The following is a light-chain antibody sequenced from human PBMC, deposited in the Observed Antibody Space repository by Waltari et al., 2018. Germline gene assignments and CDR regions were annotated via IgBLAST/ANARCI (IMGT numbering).Light chain of an antibody. CDR1: TSDVGNYDL. CDR3: CSYAGRGTYV. V-gene: IGLV2-23*02. CDR2: EVI. J-gene: IGLJ1*01. Sequence: QSALTQPASVSGTPGQSITISCTGTTSDVGNYDLVSWYQHHPGKAPKLLICEVINLPSWVSSRFSGSKSGSTASLIISGLQPDDEADYYCCSYAGRGTYVFGSGTKVTVL.